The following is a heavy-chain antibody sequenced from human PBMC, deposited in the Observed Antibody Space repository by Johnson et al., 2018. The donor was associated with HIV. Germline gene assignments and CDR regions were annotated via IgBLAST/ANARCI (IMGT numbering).Heavy chain of an antibody. CDR2: INSDGSSI. CDR3: AKDTGGNSWSDAFDI. CDR1: GFTFSSYW. J-gene: IGHJ3*02. D-gene: IGHD4-23*01. Sequence: VQLVESGGGVVQPGRSLRLSCAASGFTFSSYWMHWVRQAPGKGLVWVSRINSDGSSITYADSVKGRFTISRDNSKSTLYLQMNSLKTEDTALYYCAKDTGGNSWSDAFDIWGQGTLVTVSS. V-gene: IGHV3-74*01.